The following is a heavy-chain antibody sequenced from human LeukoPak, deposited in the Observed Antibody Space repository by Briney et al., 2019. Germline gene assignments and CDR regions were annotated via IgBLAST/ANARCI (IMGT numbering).Heavy chain of an antibody. CDR2: IYTGGST. J-gene: IGHJ4*02. CDR1: GFSFSDYY. V-gene: IGHV3-66*01. CDR3: ARGYCSGGNCYDY. Sequence: GGSLRLSCVASGFSFSDYYMSWIRQAPGKGLEWVSVIYTGGSTYYADSVKGRFTISRDISMNTLYLQMNSLRAEDTALYYCARGYCSGGNCYDYWGQGTLVTVSS. D-gene: IGHD2-15*01.